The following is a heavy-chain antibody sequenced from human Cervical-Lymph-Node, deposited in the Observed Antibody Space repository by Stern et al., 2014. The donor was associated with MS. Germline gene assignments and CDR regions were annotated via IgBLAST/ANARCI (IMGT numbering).Heavy chain of an antibody. Sequence: QVQLVQSGAEVKKPGASVKVSCKVSGYTLTELSMHWVRQAPGKGLEWLGGFSPEDGETIYEQKFQGRVTMTEDTSTDTAYMELSSLRSEDTAVYYCATDRDDFRSGYSAPTKGYGLDVWGQGTTVTVTS. CDR1: GYTLTELS. CDR3: ATDRDDFRSGYSAPTKGYGLDV. CDR2: FSPEDGET. D-gene: IGHD3-3*01. J-gene: IGHJ6*02. V-gene: IGHV1-24*01.